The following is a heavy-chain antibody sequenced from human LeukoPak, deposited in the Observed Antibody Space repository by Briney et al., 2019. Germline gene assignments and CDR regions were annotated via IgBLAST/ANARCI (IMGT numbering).Heavy chain of an antibody. Sequence: SETLSLTCTASGGSISSYYWSWIRQPPGKGLEWIGYIYYSGSTNYNPSLKSRVTISVDTSKNQFSLKLSSVTAADTAVYYCARGDYGDYEQTYYFDYWGQGTLVSVSS. CDR3: ARGDYGDYEQTYYFDY. CDR1: GGSISSYY. V-gene: IGHV4-59*01. CDR2: IYYSGST. J-gene: IGHJ4*02. D-gene: IGHD4-17*01.